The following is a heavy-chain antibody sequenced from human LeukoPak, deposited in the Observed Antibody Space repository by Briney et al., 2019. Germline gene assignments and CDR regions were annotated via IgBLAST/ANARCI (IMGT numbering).Heavy chain of an antibody. CDR1: GFTFDDYG. D-gene: IGHD2-15*01. CDR3: ARDHPPSYCSGGSCYVSAFDI. Sequence: GQSLSPACAASGFTFDDYGMSWVRQAPGKGLEWVSGINLNGGSTGYADSVKGRFTISRDNAKNSLYLQMNSLRAEDTALYHCARDHPPSYCSGGSCYVSAFDIWGQGTMVTVSS. CDR2: INLNGGST. V-gene: IGHV3-20*01. J-gene: IGHJ3*02.